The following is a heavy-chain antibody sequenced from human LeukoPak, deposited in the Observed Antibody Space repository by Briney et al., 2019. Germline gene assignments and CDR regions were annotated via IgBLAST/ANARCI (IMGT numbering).Heavy chain of an antibody. CDR3: ARAGYSGNYYYYYMDV. CDR1: GFTFSIYW. D-gene: IGHD5-18*01. J-gene: IGHJ6*03. V-gene: IGHV3-74*01. Sequence: GGSLRLSCAASGFTFSIYWMHGVRRAPGKGVVCVSRINSDGSSTSYADSVKGRFTISRDNAKNTLYLQMNSLRAEDTAVYYCARAGYSGNYYYYYMDVWGKGTTVTVSS. CDR2: INSDGSST.